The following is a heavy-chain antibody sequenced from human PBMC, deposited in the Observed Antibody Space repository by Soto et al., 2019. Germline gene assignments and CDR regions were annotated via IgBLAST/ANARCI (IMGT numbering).Heavy chain of an antibody. CDR2: VIPGGST. D-gene: IGHD1-7*01. J-gene: IGHJ3*02. V-gene: IGHV4-61*01. CDR1: GDSVSSRSYF. Sequence: SETLSLTCTVSGDSVSSRSYFWTWIRQPPGKGLEWIGYVIPGGSTSYNPSLKSRVTISVDTSKNQFSLKLSSVTAADTAVYYCARKGNGTRMRCAFDIWGQGTMVT. CDR3: ARKGNGTRMRCAFDI.